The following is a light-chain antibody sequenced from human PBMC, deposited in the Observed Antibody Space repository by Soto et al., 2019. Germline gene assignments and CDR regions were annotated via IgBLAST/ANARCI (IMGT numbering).Light chain of an antibody. Sequence: QLVLTQPASVSGSPGQSITISCTGTSSDVGSYNLVSWYQQHPGKAPKLMIYEASKRPSGDSNRFSGSKSGNTASLTISGLQAEDEADYYCCSYAGSSIGVFGGGTKVTVL. CDR3: CSYAGSSIGV. CDR2: EAS. J-gene: IGLJ3*02. V-gene: IGLV2-23*01. CDR1: SSDVGSYNL.